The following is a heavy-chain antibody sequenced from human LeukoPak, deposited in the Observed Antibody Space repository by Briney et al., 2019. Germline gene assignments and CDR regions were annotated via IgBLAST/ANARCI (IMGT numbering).Heavy chain of an antibody. D-gene: IGHD3-10*01. V-gene: IGHV3-23*01. CDR3: AREVYFYGDSAMEGGFDI. CDR1: GFTFSSYA. Sequence: GGSLRLSCAASGFTFSSYAMSWVRQSPGKGLEWVSTISASGASTYYADSVKGRFTISRDNSKNTLYLQMNSLRAEDTAVYYCAREVYFYGDSAMEGGFDIWGQGTMVTVSS. CDR2: ISASGAST. J-gene: IGHJ3*02.